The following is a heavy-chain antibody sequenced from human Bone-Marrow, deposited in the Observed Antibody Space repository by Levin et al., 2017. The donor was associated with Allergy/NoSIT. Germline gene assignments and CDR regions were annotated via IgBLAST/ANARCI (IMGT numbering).Heavy chain of an antibody. D-gene: IGHD1-1*01. CDR1: GGTFGSSS. J-gene: IGHJ6*02. V-gene: IGHV1-69*01. CDR2: IFPIYGTS. CDR3: ATTTGTTRGRGGHYYYGLDA. Sequence: KISCKASGGTFGSSSISWVRQAPGQGLEWMGGIFPIYGTSNYAQKFQVRITIIADESTGTAYMELSGLTSDDTAVYYCATTTGTTRGRGGHYYYGLDAWGQGTTVTVSS.